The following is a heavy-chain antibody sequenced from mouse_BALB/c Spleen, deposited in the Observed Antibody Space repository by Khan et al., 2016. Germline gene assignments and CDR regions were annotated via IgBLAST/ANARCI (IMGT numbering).Heavy chain of an antibody. D-gene: IGHD2-1*01. V-gene: IGHV3-2*02. J-gene: IGHJ3*01. CDR1: GYSITSDYA. CDR2: ISYSGIT. CDR3: AREDGNYGPWFGY. Sequence: EVQLQESGPGLVKPSQSLSLTCTVTGYSITSDYAWNWIRQFPGNKLEWMGYISYSGITIYNPSLKSRISITRDTSKNQFFLQLNSVTTEDTATYYCAREDGNYGPWFGYWGQGTLVTVSA.